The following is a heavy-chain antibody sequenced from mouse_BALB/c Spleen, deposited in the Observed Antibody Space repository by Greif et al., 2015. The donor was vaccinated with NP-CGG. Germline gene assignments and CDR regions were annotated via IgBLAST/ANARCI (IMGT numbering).Heavy chain of an antibody. CDR1: GYTFTSYW. Sequence: VKLVESGAELAKPGASVKMSCEASGYTFTSYWMQWVKQRPGQGLEWIGYINPSTGYTEYNQKFKDKATLTADKSSSTAYMQLSSLTSEDSAVHYCARDYDYWYFDVWGAGTTVTVSS. V-gene: IGHV1-7*01. CDR3: ARDYDYWYFDV. J-gene: IGHJ1*01. CDR2: INPSTGYT. D-gene: IGHD2-4*01.